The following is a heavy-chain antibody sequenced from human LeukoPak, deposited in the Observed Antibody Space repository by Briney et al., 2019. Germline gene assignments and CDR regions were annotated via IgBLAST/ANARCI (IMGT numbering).Heavy chain of an antibody. CDR2: MNPNSGNT. CDR3: ARPTEQWLDDAFDI. CDR1: GYTFTSYD. Sequence: GASVKVSCKASGYTFTSYDINWVRQATGQGLEWMGWMNPNSGNTGYAQKFQGRVTMTRNTSISTAYMELSSLRSEDTAVYYCARPTEQWLDDAFDIWGQGTMVTVSS. D-gene: IGHD6-19*01. V-gene: IGHV1-8*01. J-gene: IGHJ3*02.